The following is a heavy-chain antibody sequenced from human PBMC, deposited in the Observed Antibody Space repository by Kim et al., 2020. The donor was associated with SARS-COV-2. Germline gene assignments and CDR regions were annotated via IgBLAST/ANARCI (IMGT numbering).Heavy chain of an antibody. CDR3: ARAGGDGSGRVGGTYYYYGMDA. D-gene: IGHD3-10*01. CDR2: IGTAGDT. J-gene: IGHJ6*02. V-gene: IGHV3-13*01. CDR1: GFTFSSYD. Sequence: GGSLRLSCAASGFTFSSYDMHWVRQATGKGLEWVSAIGTAGDTYYPGSVKGRFTISRENAKNSLYLQMNSLRAGDTAGYYCARAGGDGSGRVGGTYYYYGMDASGQGTTVTVSS.